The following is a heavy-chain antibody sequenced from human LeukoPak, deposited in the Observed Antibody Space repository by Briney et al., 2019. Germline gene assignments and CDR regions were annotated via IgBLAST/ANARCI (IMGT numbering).Heavy chain of an antibody. CDR2: IYDSGNT. V-gene: IGHV4-59*08. CDR3: ARRASGSYGYYFDY. D-gene: IGHD5-18*01. CDR1: GGSISTYY. J-gene: IGHJ4*02. Sequence: PSETLSLTCTVSGGSISTYYWSWIRQPPGKGLEWSGSIYDSGNTNYNPSLKSRGTISVDTSKTQFSLQLSSVTAADTAVYYCARRASGSYGYYFDYWGQGTLVTVSS.